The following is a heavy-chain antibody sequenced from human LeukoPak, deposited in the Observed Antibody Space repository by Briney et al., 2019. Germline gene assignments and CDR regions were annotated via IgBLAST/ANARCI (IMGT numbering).Heavy chain of an antibody. CDR3: ARVGAIPPNAIDI. CDR1: GFTFSSYE. CDR2: SRDRAHRYTT. D-gene: IGHD1-26*01. J-gene: IGHJ3*02. Sequence: AGGSLRLSCAASGFTFSSYEINWVRQAPGKGLEWVXRSRDRAHRYTTEYAASVRGRFTVSRDASMYSLHLQMNSLRSEDTAVYYCARVGAIPPNAIDIWGQGTMVTVSS. V-gene: IGHV3-72*01.